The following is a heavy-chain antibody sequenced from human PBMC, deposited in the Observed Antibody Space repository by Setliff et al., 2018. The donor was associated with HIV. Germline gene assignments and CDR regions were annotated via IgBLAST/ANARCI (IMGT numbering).Heavy chain of an antibody. CDR2: IYTSGST. Sequence: SETLSLTCTVSGGSISSGTYYWSWIRQPAGKGLEWIGHIYTSGSTNYNPSLKSRITISLDTSKNQFSPKLNSVTAADTAVYYCARDMTYYFDSSGSFGWFDPWGQGTLVTV. J-gene: IGHJ5*02. CDR3: ARDMTYYFDSSGSFGWFDP. V-gene: IGHV4-61*09. CDR1: GGSISSGTYY. D-gene: IGHD3-22*01.